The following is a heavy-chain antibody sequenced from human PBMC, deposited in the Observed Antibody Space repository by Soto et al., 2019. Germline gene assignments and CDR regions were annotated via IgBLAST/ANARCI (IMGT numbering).Heavy chain of an antibody. CDR1: GGTFSSYA. Sequence: GASVKVSCKASGGTFSSYAISWVRQAPGQGLEWMGGIIPIFGTANYAQKFQGRVTITADESTSTAYMELSSLRSEDTAVYYCAESRTRWSTLYYGMDVWGQGTTVTVSS. J-gene: IGHJ6*02. D-gene: IGHD2-15*01. CDR3: AESRTRWSTLYYGMDV. V-gene: IGHV1-69*13. CDR2: IIPIFGTA.